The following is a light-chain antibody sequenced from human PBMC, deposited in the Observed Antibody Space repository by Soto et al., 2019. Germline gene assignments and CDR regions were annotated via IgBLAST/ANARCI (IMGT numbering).Light chain of an antibody. CDR2: DAS. CDR1: QGISSA. Sequence: AIQLTQSPSSLSASVGDRVTITCRASQGISSALAWYQQKPGKAPKLLIYDASSLESGVPSRFSGSGSGTDFTLTISSLQTKDFATYYCQQVNSYPTWTCGQGTKVEIK. J-gene: IGKJ1*01. V-gene: IGKV1-13*02. CDR3: QQVNSYPTWT.